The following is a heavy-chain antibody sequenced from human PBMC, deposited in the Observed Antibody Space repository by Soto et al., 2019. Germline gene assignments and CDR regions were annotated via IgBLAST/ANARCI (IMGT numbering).Heavy chain of an antibody. CDR3: ARDWMVRGVRGMDV. V-gene: IGHV4-59*01. Sequence: SETLSLTCTVAGGSISSYYWSWIRQPPGKGLEWIGYIYYSGSTNYNPSLKSRVTISVDTSKNQFSLKLSSVTAADTAVYYCARDWMVRGVRGMDVWGQGTTVTVSS. CDR1: GGSISSYY. D-gene: IGHD3-10*01. CDR2: IYYSGST. J-gene: IGHJ6*02.